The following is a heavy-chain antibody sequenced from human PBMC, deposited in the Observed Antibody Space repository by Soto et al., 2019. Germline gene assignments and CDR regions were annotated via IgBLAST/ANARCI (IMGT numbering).Heavy chain of an antibody. CDR1: GFTFSSYW. Sequence: PGGSLRLSCAASGFTFSSYWMSWVRQAPGKGLEWVANIKQDGSEKYYVDSVKGRFTISRDNAKNSLYLQMNSLRAEDTAVYYCARFYYDSSGYLPSPYYYYYGMDYWGPGTLVTVSS. V-gene: IGHV3-7*04. D-gene: IGHD3-22*01. CDR2: IKQDGSEK. CDR3: ARFYYDSSGYLPSPYYYYYGMDY. J-gene: IGHJ6*02.